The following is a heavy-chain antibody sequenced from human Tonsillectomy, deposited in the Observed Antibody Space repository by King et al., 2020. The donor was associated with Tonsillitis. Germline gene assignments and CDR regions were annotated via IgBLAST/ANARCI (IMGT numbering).Heavy chain of an antibody. CDR1: GFTFSSYA. CDR2: ISYDGSNK. Sequence: VQLVESGGGVVQPGRSLRLSCAASGFTFSSYAMHWVRQAPGKGLEWVAVISYDGSNKYYADSVKGRFTISRDNSKNTLYLQMNSLRAEDTSVYYCARDWVFVVVINDAFDIWGQGTMVTVSS. CDR3: ARDWVFVVVINDAFDI. J-gene: IGHJ3*02. D-gene: IGHD3-3*01. V-gene: IGHV3-30*04.